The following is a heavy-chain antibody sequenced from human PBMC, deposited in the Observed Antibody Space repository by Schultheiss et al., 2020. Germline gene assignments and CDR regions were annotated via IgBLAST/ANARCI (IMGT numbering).Heavy chain of an antibody. CDR2: LLYDGSSK. J-gene: IGHJ4*02. V-gene: IGHV3-30-3*01. D-gene: IGHD1-1*01. CDR1: GLTFSSFA. Sequence: GGSLRLSCAASGLTFSSFAMHWVRQAPGKGLEWVAVLLYDGSSKYYADSVKGRFTISGDTSKNTLYLQMNSLRVDDTAVYYCAREDNTRFDYWGQGTLVTVSS. CDR3: AREDNTRFDY.